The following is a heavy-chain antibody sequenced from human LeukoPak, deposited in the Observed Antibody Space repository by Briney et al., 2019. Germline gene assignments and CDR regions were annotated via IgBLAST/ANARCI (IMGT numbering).Heavy chain of an antibody. V-gene: IGHV4-30-4*01. CDR3: ARVGLLSFGERVDCYDP. Sequence: SETLSLTCTVSGVSISSGDYYWSWIRRPPGRGLEWIGYIYYSGSTYYNPSLKSRVTISVDTSKNQFSLKLSSVTAADKAVYYCARVGLLSFGERVDCYDPRGKLTLVTASS. J-gene: IGHJ5*02. CDR2: IYYSGST. D-gene: IGHD3-10*01. CDR1: GVSISSGDYY.